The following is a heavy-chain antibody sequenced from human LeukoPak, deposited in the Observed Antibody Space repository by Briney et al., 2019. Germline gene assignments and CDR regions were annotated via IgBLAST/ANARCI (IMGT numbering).Heavy chain of an antibody. Sequence: GGSLRLSCAASGFTVSSNYMSWVRQAPGKGLEWVSIISSGSSYIHYADSVKGRFTISRDNAKNSLYLQMNRLRAEDTAVYYCARQKYLRGPDVEYFDYWGQGTLVAVSS. J-gene: IGHJ4*02. CDR1: GFTVSSNY. CDR3: ARQKYLRGPDVEYFDY. V-gene: IGHV3-21*01. CDR2: ISSGSSYI. D-gene: IGHD5/OR15-5a*01.